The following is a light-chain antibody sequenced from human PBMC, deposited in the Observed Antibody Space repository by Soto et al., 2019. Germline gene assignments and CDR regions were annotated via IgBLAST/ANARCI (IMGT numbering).Light chain of an antibody. J-gene: IGLJ2*01. CDR1: TSNIGGNT. CDR2: SNN. V-gene: IGLV1-44*01. CDR3: AAWDDSLYAVT. Sequence: QSVLTQPPSASGTPGQRVTISCSGSTSNIGGNTVNWYQQLPGTAPKLLIYSNNQRPSGVPDRFSGSKSGTSASLAISRLPSEDEAAYYCAAWDDSLYAVTFGGGTKLTVL.